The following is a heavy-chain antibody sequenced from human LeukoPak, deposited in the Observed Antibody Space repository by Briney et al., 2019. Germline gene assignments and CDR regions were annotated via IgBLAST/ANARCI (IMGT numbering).Heavy chain of an antibody. Sequence: SETLSLTCTVSGGSISSYYWSWIRQPPGKGLEWIGYIYYSGSTNYNPSLKSRVTISVDTSKNQFSLKLSSVTAADTAVYHCARQEVDAGDGHIWFDPWGQGTLVTVSS. J-gene: IGHJ5*02. CDR1: GGSISSYY. CDR3: ARQEVDAGDGHIWFDP. CDR2: IYYSGST. D-gene: IGHD3-10*01. V-gene: IGHV4-59*08.